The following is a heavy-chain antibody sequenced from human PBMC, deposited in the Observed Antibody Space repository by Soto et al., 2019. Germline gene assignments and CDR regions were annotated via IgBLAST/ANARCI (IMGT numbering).Heavy chain of an antibody. CDR3: ASFSGSGYYYQAFDI. D-gene: IGHD3-22*01. Sequence: PGESLKISCKGSGYSVTTYWIGWVRQMPGKGLEWMGIIYPGDSDTRYSPSFQGQVTISADKSISTAYLQWSSLKASDTAMYYCASFSGSGYYYQAFDIWGQGTMVTVSS. J-gene: IGHJ3*02. CDR2: IYPGDSDT. CDR1: GYSVTTYW. V-gene: IGHV5-51*01.